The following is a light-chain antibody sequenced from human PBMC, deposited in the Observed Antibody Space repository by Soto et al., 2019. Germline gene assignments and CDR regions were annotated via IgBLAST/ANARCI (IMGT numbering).Light chain of an antibody. V-gene: IGKV3-15*01. CDR1: QSVSSN. J-gene: IGKJ4*01. CDR3: QQYNKWPLT. Sequence: EIVMTQSPATLSVSPGERATLSCRASQSVSSNLAWYQQKPGQVPRLLIYHASTRATGIPARFSGSGSGTDFTLTISSLQSEDFAFYYCQQYNKWPLTFGGGTKVEIK. CDR2: HAS.